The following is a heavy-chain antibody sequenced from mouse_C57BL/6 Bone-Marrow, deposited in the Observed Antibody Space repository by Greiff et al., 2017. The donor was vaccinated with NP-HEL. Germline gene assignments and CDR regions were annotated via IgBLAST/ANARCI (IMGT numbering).Heavy chain of an antibody. Sequence: VKLQESGAELVRPGASVKLSCKASGYTFTDYYINWVKQRPGQGLEWIARIYPGSGNTYYNEKFKGKATLTAEKSSSTAYMQLSSLTSEDSAVYFCASSTGTGDYAMDYWGQGTSVTVSS. D-gene: IGHD4-1*02. CDR3: ASSTGTGDYAMDY. V-gene: IGHV1-76*01. CDR2: IYPGSGNT. J-gene: IGHJ4*01. CDR1: GYTFTDYY.